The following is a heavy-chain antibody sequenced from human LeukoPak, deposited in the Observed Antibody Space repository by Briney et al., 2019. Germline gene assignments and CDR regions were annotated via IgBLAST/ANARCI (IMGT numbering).Heavy chain of an antibody. CDR2: IYYSGST. CDR1: GGSISSSSYY. D-gene: IGHD3-16*02. J-gene: IGHJ4*02. CDR3: ARGGMITFGGVIATDFDY. V-gene: IGHV4-39*01. Sequence: SETLSLTCTVSGGSISSSSYYWGWIRQPPGKGLEWIGSIYYSGSTYYNPSLKSRVTISVDTSKNQFSLKLSSVTAADTAVYYRARGGMITFGGVIATDFDYWGQGTLVTVSS.